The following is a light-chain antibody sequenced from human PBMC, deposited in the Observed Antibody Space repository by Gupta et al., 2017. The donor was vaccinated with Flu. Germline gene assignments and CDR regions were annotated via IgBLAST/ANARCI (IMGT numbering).Light chain of an antibody. CDR3: EQDDESPRA. CDR1: QSIGSNNY. V-gene: IGKV3-20*01. Sequence: VLTQSPVTLSLSPGERATLSCRASQSIGSNNYLSWFQQKPGQAPRLVIYGVSNRATGIPDRFSGSGSGTDFSLTISRLEPEDFAVYFCEQDDESPRAFGQGTKVEIK. J-gene: IGKJ1*01. CDR2: GVS.